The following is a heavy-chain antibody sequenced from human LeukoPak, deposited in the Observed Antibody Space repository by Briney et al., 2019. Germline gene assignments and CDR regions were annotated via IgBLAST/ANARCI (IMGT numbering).Heavy chain of an antibody. J-gene: IGHJ4*02. Sequence: GGSLRLSCAASRFTFSSYAMHWVRQAPGKGLEWVAVISYDGSNKYYADSVKGRFTISRDNSKNTLYLQMNSLRAEDTAVYYCARDPQTWGAMVTPNDYWGQGTLVTVSS. D-gene: IGHD5-18*01. V-gene: IGHV3-30-3*01. CDR2: ISYDGSNK. CDR1: RFTFSSYA. CDR3: ARDPQTWGAMVTPNDY.